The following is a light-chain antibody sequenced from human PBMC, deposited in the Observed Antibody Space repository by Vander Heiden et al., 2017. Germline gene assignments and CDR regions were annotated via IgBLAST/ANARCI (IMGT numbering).Light chain of an antibody. V-gene: IGLV3-1*01. CDR2: PDS. Sequence: SSELLQLPSAPVSAVQTASIICSGVKLGDKYACRYQPKPGQSPVLVIYPDSKRPSGIRERFSGSNTGDTATLTISGTQAMDEADYYWQAWDSSNGVFGGGTKLTVL. J-gene: IGLJ2*01. CDR3: QAWDSSNGV. CDR1: KLGDKY.